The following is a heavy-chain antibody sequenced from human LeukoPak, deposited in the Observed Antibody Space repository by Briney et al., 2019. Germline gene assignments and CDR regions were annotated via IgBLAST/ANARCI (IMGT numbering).Heavy chain of an antibody. J-gene: IGHJ6*03. CDR2: ISSSGSTI. D-gene: IGHD2-15*01. V-gene: IGHV3-11*04. Sequence: GGSLRLSCAASGFTFSDYYMSWIRQAPGKGLEWVSYISSSGSTIYYADSVKGRFTISRDNAKNSLYLQMNSLRAEDTAVYYCARVNDYCSGGSCYSARPYYYYMDVWGKGTTVTISS. CDR1: GFTFSDYY. CDR3: ARVNDYCSGGSCYSARPYYYYMDV.